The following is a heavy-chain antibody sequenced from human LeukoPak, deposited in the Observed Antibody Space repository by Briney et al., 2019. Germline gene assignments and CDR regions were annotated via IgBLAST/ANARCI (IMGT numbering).Heavy chain of an antibody. V-gene: IGHV5-51*01. J-gene: IGHJ4*02. CDR1: GYRFTNYW. CDR2: IYPGDSDT. D-gene: IGHD3-10*01. Sequence: GESLKISCKGSGYRFTNYWIGWVRQMPGKGLEWMGIIYPGDSDTRYSPSFQGQVTISADKSITTAYLQWSSLKASDTAMYYCTRQLSGSYYDYWGQGTLVPVSS. CDR3: TRQLSGSYYDY.